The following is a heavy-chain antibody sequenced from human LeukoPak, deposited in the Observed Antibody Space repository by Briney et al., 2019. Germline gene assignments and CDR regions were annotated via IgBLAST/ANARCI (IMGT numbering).Heavy chain of an antibody. D-gene: IGHD1-26*01. CDR2: IDPSDSYT. Sequence: GESLKISCKTSGYTFTIYWISWVRQMPGKGLEWMGRIDPSDSYTNYSPPFQGHVTISSDKSISTAYLQWSSLKASDTAVYYCARHNHPRLSGSYYWGQGTLVTVTS. CDR3: ARHNHPRLSGSYY. V-gene: IGHV5-10-1*01. CDR1: GYTFTIYW. J-gene: IGHJ4*02.